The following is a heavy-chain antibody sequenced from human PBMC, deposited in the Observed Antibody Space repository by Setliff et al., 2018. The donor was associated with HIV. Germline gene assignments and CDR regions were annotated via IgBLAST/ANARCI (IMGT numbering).Heavy chain of an antibody. Sequence: GGSLRLSCAVSGFTFSGYWMTWVRQAPGKGLEWVANIKQDGSEERYVDSVKGRFAISRDDAKNSLYLQMNSLRAEDTAVYYCARELWDNGDSSMDVWGKGTTVTVSS. J-gene: IGHJ6*03. V-gene: IGHV3-7*03. D-gene: IGHD4-17*01. CDR3: ARELWDNGDSSMDV. CDR1: GFTFSGYW. CDR2: IKQDGSEE.